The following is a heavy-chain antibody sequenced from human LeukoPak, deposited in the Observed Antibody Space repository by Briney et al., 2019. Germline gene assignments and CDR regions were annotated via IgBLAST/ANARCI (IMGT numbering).Heavy chain of an antibody. D-gene: IGHD3-10*01. Sequence: GGSLRLSCAASGFTFSSYAMSWVRQAPGKGLEWVSNISGRGGSTYYADSVKGRFTISRDDSKKTLHLQMNSLRAEDTAVYYCAPLWFGELFFFSWGQGTLVTVSS. J-gene: IGHJ5*02. CDR3: APLWFGELFFFS. V-gene: IGHV3-23*01. CDR1: GFTFSSYA. CDR2: ISGRGGST.